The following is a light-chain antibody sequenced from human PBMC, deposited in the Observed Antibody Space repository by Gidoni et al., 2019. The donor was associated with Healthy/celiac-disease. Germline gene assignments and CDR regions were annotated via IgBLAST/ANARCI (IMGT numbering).Light chain of an antibody. CDR2: GAA. CDR1: PSVSSSY. V-gene: IGKV3-20*01. CDR3: QQYGSSGT. Sequence: EIVLTPSPGTLSLSPGERATLSCRASPSVSSSYLAWYQQKPGQAPRLLIYGAASRATGIPDRFRGSGSGTDFTLTISRLEPEDFAVYYCQQYGSSGTFGQGTKVEIK. J-gene: IGKJ1*01.